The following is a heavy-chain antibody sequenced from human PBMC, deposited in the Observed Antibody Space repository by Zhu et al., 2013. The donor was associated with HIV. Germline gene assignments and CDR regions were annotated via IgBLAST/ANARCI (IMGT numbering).Heavy chain of an antibody. V-gene: IGHV1-46*01. CDR2: INPSGGST. J-gene: IGHJ3*02. Sequence: QVQLVQSGAEVKKPGASVKVSCKASGYTFTSYYMHWVRQAPGQGLEWMGIINPSGGSTSYAQKFQGRVTMTRDTSTSTVYMELSSLRSEDTAVYYCARDGYSSGWYRRKDNAFDIWGQGTMVTSLQ. CDR3: ARDGYSSGWYRRKDNAFDI. CDR1: GYTFTSYY. D-gene: IGHD6-19*01.